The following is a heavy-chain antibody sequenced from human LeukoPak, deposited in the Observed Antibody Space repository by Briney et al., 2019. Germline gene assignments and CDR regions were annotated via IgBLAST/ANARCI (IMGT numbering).Heavy chain of an antibody. CDR3: ARGYCSGGSCYSGDY. V-gene: IGHV4-39*01. J-gene: IGHJ4*02. D-gene: IGHD2-15*01. Sequence: SETLSLTCTVSGGSDSSTFSYWGWVRQPPGKGLEWIGSMFYSGSTYYSPSLKSRVAISVDTSKNQFSLKLSSVTAADTAVYYCARGYCSGGSCYSGDYWGQGTLVTVSS. CDR1: GGSDSSTFSY. CDR2: MFYSGST.